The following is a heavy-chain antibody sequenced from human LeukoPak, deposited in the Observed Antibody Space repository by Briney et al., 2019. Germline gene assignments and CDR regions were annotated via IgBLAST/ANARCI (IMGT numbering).Heavy chain of an antibody. V-gene: IGHV1-46*01. CDR3: ARERTTGIWLFDY. J-gene: IGHJ4*02. CDR1: GYTFTSYY. CDR2: INPSGGST. D-gene: IGHD1-1*01. Sequence: ASVKVSCKASGYTFTSYYMRWVRQASGQGLEWMGIINPSGGSTSYAQKFQGRVTMTRDTSTSTVYMELNSLRSEDTAVYYCARERTTGIWLFDYWGQGTLVTVSS.